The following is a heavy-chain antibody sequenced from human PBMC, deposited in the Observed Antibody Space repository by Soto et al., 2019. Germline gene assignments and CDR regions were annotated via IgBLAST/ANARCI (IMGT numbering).Heavy chain of an antibody. V-gene: IGHV4-34*01. D-gene: IGHD3-10*01. J-gene: IGHJ4*02. Sequence: QVQLQQWGAGLLKPSETLSLTCAVYGGSFSGYYWSWIRQPPGKGLEWIGEINHSGSTNYNPSLMSRVTISVDTSKNQFSLKLSSVTAADTAVYYCAREPGYYFDYWGQGTLVTVSS. CDR1: GGSFSGYY. CDR3: AREPGYYFDY. CDR2: INHSGST.